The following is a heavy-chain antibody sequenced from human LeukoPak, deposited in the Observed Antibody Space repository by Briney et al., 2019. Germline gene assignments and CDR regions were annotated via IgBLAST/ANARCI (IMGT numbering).Heavy chain of an antibody. J-gene: IGHJ4*02. CDR2: ISSNGGST. CDR3: ASGMAGYFDL. V-gene: IGHV3-64D*06. Sequence: PGGSLRLSCSASGFTFSSYAMHWVRQAPGKGLEYVSAISSNGGSTYYADSVKGRFTISRDNSKNTLYLQMNSLRAEDTAVYYCASGMAGYFDLWGQGTLVTVSS. CDR1: GFTFSSYA. D-gene: IGHD1-26*01.